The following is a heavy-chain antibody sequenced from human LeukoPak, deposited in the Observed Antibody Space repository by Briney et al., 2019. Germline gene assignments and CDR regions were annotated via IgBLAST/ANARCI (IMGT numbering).Heavy chain of an antibody. J-gene: IGHJ4*02. CDR1: GFTFSSYA. V-gene: IGHV3-21*01. CDR3: AREMATKSYYFDY. CDR2: ISSSSSYI. Sequence: GGSLRLSXAASGFTFSSYAMSWVRQAPGKGLEWVSAISSSSSYIYYADSVKGRFTISRDNAKNSLYLQMNSLRAEDTAVYYCAREMATKSYYFDYWGQGTLVTVSS. D-gene: IGHD5-24*01.